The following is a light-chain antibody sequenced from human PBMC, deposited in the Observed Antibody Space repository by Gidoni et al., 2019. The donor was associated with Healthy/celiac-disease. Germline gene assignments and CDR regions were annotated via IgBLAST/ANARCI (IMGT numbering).Light chain of an antibody. J-gene: IGLJ2*01. CDR3: QVWDSSSDHVV. CDR1: NSGSKS. V-gene: IGLV3-21*02. Sequence: SYVLTPPPSVSVAPGQTARITCGGNNSGSKSVHWYQQKPGQALVLVVYDDSDRPSGLPERFSGSNSGNTATLTISRVEAGDEADYYCQVWDSSSDHVVFGGGTKLTVL. CDR2: DDS.